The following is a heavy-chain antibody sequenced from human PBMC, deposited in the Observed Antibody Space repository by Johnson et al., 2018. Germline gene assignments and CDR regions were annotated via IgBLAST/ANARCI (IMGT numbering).Heavy chain of an antibody. J-gene: IGHJ3*02. D-gene: IGHD2-15*01. CDR2: ISGSGGST. Sequence: VQLVESGGGLVQPGGSLRLACAASGFTFSSYAMSWVRQAPGKGLEWVSAISGSGGSTYYADSVKGRFTISRANSKNTLDLQMNSLRAEDKAVCYCAKDEVHCGGGSCLDAFDIWGQGTMVTVSS. CDR3: AKDEVHCGGGSCLDAFDI. CDR1: GFTFSSYA. V-gene: IGHV3-23*04.